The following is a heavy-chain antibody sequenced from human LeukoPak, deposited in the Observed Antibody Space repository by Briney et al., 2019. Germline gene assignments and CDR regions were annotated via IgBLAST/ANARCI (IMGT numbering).Heavy chain of an antibody. CDR3: ARDRGFGQADV. CDR2: ISSSSSYI. Sequence: GGSLRLSCAASGFTFSSYSMNWVRQAPGKGLEWVSSISSSSSYIYYADSVKGRFTISRDNAKNSLYLQMNSLRAEDTAVYYCARDRGFGQADVWGKGTTVTVSS. V-gene: IGHV3-21*01. CDR1: GFTFSSYS. J-gene: IGHJ6*04. D-gene: IGHD3-10*01.